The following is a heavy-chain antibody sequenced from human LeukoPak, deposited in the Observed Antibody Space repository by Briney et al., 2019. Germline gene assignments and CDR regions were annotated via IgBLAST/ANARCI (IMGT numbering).Heavy chain of an antibody. CDR1: RFNFDDYG. CDR2: INWNGGGT. CDR3: ARGPLQTIPTSKIVVYYYPFDY. D-gene: IGHD3-22*01. Sequence: GGSLRLSCAASRFNFDDYGMSWVRQAPGKGPEWVSGINWNGGGTGYADSVKGRFTISRENAKNSLYLQMNSLKAEDTALYYCARGPLQTIPTSKIVVYYYPFDYWGQGTLVTVSS. J-gene: IGHJ4*02. V-gene: IGHV3-20*04.